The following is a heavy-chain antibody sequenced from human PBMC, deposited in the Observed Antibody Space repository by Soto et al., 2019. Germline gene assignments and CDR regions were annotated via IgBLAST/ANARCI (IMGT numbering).Heavy chain of an antibody. V-gene: IGHV1-46*03. Sequence: QVQLVQSGAEVRKPGALVRISCNASGYSFSSYYIHWVRQAPVQGLEWMATINPNTGSTNYAQTYQVRFCVTRLTSTSTGYMELCGVRSEEKAVYYSARDGGYWSGGSCYPMPLLYQRYSGKDVWGQGTTVTVSS. CDR2: INPNTGST. J-gene: IGHJ6*02. CDR1: GYSFSSYY. CDR3: ARDGGYWSGGSCYPMPLLYQRYSGKDV. D-gene: IGHD2-15*01.